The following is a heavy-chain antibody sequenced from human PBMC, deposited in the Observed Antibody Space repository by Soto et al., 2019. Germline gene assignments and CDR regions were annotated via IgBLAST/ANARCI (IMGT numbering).Heavy chain of an antibody. D-gene: IGHD5-12*01. V-gene: IGHV3-30*04. Sequence: QVQLVESGGGVVQPGASLRLSCAASGFRFSGFAMHWVRQAPGKGLEWVAVTSFDASENFYEDSVKGRFSISRDDSHNTVFLQMNGLRPEDTGIYYCARDLGGYVHLWDKSNYWGQGTLVNVSS. CDR1: GFRFSGFA. CDR2: TSFDASEN. J-gene: IGHJ4*02. CDR3: ARDLGGYVHLWDKSNY.